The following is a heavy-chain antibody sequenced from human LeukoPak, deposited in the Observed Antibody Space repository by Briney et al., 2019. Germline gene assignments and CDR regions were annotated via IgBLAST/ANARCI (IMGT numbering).Heavy chain of an antibody. J-gene: IGHJ4*02. V-gene: IGHV5-51*01. D-gene: IGHD3-22*01. Sequence: GESLKISCKGSGYSFNDYWIGWVRQMPGTGLEWMGLIYPGEFDIRYSPSFQGQVTISADKSISTAYLQWKSLKASDTAMYYCARHAFHNDNSDYYFAHWGQGTLVTVSS. CDR1: GYSFNDYW. CDR2: IYPGEFDI. CDR3: ARHAFHNDNSDYYFAH.